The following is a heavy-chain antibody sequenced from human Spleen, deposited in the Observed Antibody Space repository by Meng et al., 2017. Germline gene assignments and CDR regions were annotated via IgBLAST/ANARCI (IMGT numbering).Heavy chain of an antibody. D-gene: IGHD4-17*01. Sequence: SETLSPTCNVSGGSISPTNYYWGWIRQPPGKGLEWTGSVYYTGATYYNPSPQTRVTISIDTSKSQFSLRLNSVTAADTAVFYCARALYVAYGAYFFDFWGQGTLVTGAS. V-gene: IGHV4-39*07. CDR2: VYYTGAT. CDR3: ARALYVAYGAYFFDF. J-gene: IGHJ4*02. CDR1: GGSISPTNYY.